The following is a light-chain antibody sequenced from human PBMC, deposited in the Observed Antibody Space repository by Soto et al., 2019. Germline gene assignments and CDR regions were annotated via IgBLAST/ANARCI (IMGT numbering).Light chain of an antibody. J-gene: IGLJ1*01. CDR1: SSDVGNYIY. CDR3: SSYTSTSTPYV. CDR2: EVS. V-gene: IGLV2-14*01. Sequence: QSALTQPASVSGSPGQSVTISCTGTSSDVGNYIYVSWYQQHPGKAPKLMIYEVSKRPSGVSDRFSGSKSGNTASLTISGLQAEDEADYYCSSYTSTSTPYVFVTGTKLTVL.